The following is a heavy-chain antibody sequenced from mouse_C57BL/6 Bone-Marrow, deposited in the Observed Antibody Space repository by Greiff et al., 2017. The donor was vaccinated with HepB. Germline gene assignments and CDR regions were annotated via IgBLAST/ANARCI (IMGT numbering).Heavy chain of an antibody. Sequence: VQLVESGAELARPGASVKLSCKASGYTFTSYGISWVKQRTGQGLEWIGEIYPRSGNTYYNEKFKGKATLTADKSSSTAYMELRSLTSEDSAVYFCARSATGTLFDYWGQGTTLTVSS. D-gene: IGHD4-1*02. CDR2: IYPRSGNT. CDR1: GYTFTSYG. J-gene: IGHJ2*01. V-gene: IGHV1-81*01. CDR3: ARSATGTLFDY.